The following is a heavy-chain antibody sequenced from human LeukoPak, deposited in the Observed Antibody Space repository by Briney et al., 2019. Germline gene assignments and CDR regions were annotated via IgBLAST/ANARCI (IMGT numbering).Heavy chain of an antibody. J-gene: IGHJ5*02. CDR2: ISPYDGDT. V-gene: IGHV1-18*01. CDR1: GYTFAIYG. CDR3: ARDYCTRGGDCYKEDLFDP. Sequence: ASVKVSCKASGYTFAIYGISWVRQAPGQGLGWMAWISPYDGDTNYAQNFEGRVTMTTETSTSTAYMELRSLRSDDTAIYYCARDYCTRGGDCYKEDLFDPWGQGTLVTVSS. D-gene: IGHD2-21*02.